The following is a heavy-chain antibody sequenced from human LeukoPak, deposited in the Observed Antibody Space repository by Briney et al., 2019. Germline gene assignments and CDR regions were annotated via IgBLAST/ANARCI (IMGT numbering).Heavy chain of an antibody. CDR3: AKDDGYYYGSGPFDY. Sequence: PGGSLRLSCAASGFTFSSYWMHWVRQAPGKGLVWVSRINTDVSSTRYADSVKGRFTISRDNAKNTLYLQMNSLRAEDTAVYYCAKDDGYYYGSGPFDYWGQGTLVTVSS. J-gene: IGHJ4*02. CDR1: GFTFSSYW. D-gene: IGHD3-10*01. CDR2: INTDVSST. V-gene: IGHV3-74*01.